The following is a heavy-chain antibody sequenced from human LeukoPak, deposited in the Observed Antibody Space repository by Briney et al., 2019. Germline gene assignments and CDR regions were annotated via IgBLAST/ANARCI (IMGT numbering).Heavy chain of an antibody. CDR3: AKDKYYYGSGTFHDAFDI. CDR2: ISGSGGST. D-gene: IGHD3-10*01. J-gene: IGHJ3*02. Sequence: GGSLRLSCAASGFTFSSYGMSWVRQAPGKGLEWVSAISGSGGSTYYADSVKGRFTISRDNSKNTLYLQMNSLRAKDTAVYYCAKDKYYYGSGTFHDAFDIWGQGTVVTVSS. CDR1: GFTFSSYG. V-gene: IGHV3-23*01.